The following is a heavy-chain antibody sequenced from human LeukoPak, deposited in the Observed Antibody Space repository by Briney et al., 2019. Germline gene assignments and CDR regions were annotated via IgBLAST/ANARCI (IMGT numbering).Heavy chain of an antibody. D-gene: IGHD2-15*01. Sequence: PGGSLRLSCAASGFTFSSYSMNWVRQAPGKGLEWVSSISSSSSYIYYADSVKGRFTISRGNAKNSLYLQMNSLRAEDTAVYYCASTLSPTKYCSGGSCYSGRDYWGQGTLVTVSS. CDR2: ISSSSSYI. CDR3: ASTLSPTKYCSGGSCYSGRDY. J-gene: IGHJ4*02. V-gene: IGHV3-21*01. CDR1: GFTFSSYS.